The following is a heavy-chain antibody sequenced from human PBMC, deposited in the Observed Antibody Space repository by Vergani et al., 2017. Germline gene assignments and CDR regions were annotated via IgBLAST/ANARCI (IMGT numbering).Heavy chain of an antibody. CDR2: ISSSSSYI. CDR1: GFTFSSYS. CDR3: ARRDYYDSSGYSD. Sequence: EVQLVESGGGLVKPGGSLRLSCAASGFTFSSYSMNWVRQAPGKGLEWVSSISSSSSYIYYADSVKGRFTISRDNAKNTLYLQMNSLRAEDTAVYYCARRDYYDSSGYSDWGQGTLVTVSS. J-gene: IGHJ4*02. D-gene: IGHD3-22*01. V-gene: IGHV3-21*04.